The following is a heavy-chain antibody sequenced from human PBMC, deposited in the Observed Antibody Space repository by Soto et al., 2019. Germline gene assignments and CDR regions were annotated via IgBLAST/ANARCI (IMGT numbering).Heavy chain of an antibody. D-gene: IGHD6-19*01. CDR1: GFTFSSYV. V-gene: IGHV3-23*01. CDR3: ARGGGRAVAGTHLDY. Sequence: EVQLLESGGGLVQPGGSLRLSCAASGFTFSSYVMSWVRQAPGKGLEWVSGIGGSGAGTNYADSVKGRFTISRDNSKNTLYMQMSSLRAEDTAVYYCARGGGRAVAGTHLDYWGQGTLVTVSS. CDR2: IGGSGAGT. J-gene: IGHJ4*02.